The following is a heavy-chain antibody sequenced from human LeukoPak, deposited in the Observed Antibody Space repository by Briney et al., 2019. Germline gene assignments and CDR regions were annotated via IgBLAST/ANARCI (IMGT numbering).Heavy chain of an antibody. CDR1: GFTLSSYA. V-gene: IGHV3-30-3*01. CDR2: ISYDGSNK. D-gene: IGHD6-19*01. Sequence: GGSLRLSWAAPGFTLSSYAMHWVRRAPGKGLGGVAVISYDGSNKYYADSVKGRFTISRDNSKNTLYLQMNSLRAEDTAVYYCARVAVAGTLCDYWGQGTLVTVSS. CDR3: ARVAVAGTLCDY. J-gene: IGHJ4*02.